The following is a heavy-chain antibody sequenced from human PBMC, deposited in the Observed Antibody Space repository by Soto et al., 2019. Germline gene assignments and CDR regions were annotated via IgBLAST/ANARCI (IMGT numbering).Heavy chain of an antibody. Sequence: EVHLLESGGALVQPGGSLRLSCAASGFTFSSYAMGWVRQAPGKGLEWVSGIGGGGGGTYYADSVKGRFTISRDNSKNTLYLQMSSLRAEDTAVYYCAKIAEAVAGTVYGYWGQGTLVTVSS. J-gene: IGHJ4*02. CDR1: GFTFSSYA. D-gene: IGHD6-19*01. CDR2: IGGGGGGT. CDR3: AKIAEAVAGTVYGY. V-gene: IGHV3-23*01.